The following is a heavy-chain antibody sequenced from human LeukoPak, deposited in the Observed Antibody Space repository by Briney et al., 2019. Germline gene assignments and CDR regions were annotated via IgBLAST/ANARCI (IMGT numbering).Heavy chain of an antibody. J-gene: IGHJ4*02. CDR2: IYYSGST. CDR3: ARFLGSGWYPEGYYFDY. Sequence: PSETLSLTCTASGGSISSYYWSWIRQPPGKGLEWIGYIYYSGSTNYNPSLKSRVTISVDTSKNQFSLKLSSVTAADTAVYYCARFLGSGWYPEGYYFDYWGQGTLVTVSS. CDR1: GGSISSYY. V-gene: IGHV4-59*08. D-gene: IGHD6-19*01.